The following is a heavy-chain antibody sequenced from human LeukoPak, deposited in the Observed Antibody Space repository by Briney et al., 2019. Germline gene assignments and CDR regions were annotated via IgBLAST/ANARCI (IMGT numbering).Heavy chain of an antibody. Sequence: SDTVSLTCTDSGGSISSNTYYWGCNRQPPGKGLEWIGSIYYSGSTYYNPSLKSRVTISVDTSKNRFSLKLSSVTAADTAVYYCARHYWFGSGSYEPLRYWGQGTLVTVSS. J-gene: IGHJ4*02. CDR1: GGSISSNTYY. V-gene: IGHV4-39*01. CDR3: ARHYWFGSGSYEPLRY. D-gene: IGHD3-10*01. CDR2: IYYSGST.